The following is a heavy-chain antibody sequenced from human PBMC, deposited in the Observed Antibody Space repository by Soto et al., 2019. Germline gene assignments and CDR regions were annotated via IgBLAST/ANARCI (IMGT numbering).Heavy chain of an antibody. CDR2: ISYDGSNK. Sequence: PGGSLRLSCAASGFTFSSYGMHWVRQAPGKGLEWVAVISYDGSNKYYADSVKGRFTISRDNSKNTLYLQMNSLRAEDMAVYYCGKAKRGYSGYGGMDVWGQGTTVTVSS. D-gene: IGHD5-12*01. V-gene: IGHV3-30*18. CDR3: GKAKRGYSGYGGMDV. CDR1: GFTFSSYG. J-gene: IGHJ6*02.